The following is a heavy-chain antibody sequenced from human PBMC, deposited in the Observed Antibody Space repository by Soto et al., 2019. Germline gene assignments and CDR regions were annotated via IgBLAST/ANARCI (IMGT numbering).Heavy chain of an antibody. D-gene: IGHD3-22*01. CDR2: IWYDGSNK. Sequence: GGSLRLSCAASGFTFSSYGMHWVRQAPGKGLEWVAVIWYDGSNKYYADSVKGRFTISSDNSKNTLYLQMNSLRAEDTAVYYCAREIGLLRGPTIYDSSGYYFFAFDIWGQGTMVTVSS. V-gene: IGHV3-33*01. CDR3: AREIGLLRGPTIYDSSGYYFFAFDI. J-gene: IGHJ3*02. CDR1: GFTFSSYG.